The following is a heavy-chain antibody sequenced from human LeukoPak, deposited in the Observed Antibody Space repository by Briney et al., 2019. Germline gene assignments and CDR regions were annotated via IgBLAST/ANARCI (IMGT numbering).Heavy chain of an antibody. V-gene: IGHV3-21*01. J-gene: IGHJ4*02. D-gene: IGHD3-10*01. CDR2: ISSSSSYI. CDR1: GGSFSGYY. CDR3: ARSRSDGSGSYSDYFDY. Sequence: PSGTLSLTCAVYGGSFSGYYWSWIRQAPGKGLEWVSSISSSSSYIYYADSVKGRFTISRDNSKNTLYLQMNSLRAEDTAVYYCARSRSDGSGSYSDYFDYWGQGTLVTVSS.